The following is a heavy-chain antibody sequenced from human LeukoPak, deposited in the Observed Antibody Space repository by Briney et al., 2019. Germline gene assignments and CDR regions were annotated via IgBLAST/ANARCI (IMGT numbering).Heavy chain of an antibody. J-gene: IGHJ6*03. CDR2: MHHDGNNK. D-gene: IGHD1-26*01. Sequence: GGSLRLFCAASGFSFISYGMHWVRQAPGKGLEWVAFMHHDGNNKYYADSVKGRFTISRDNSKNTLYLQMNSLRAEDTAVYYCAKVSGADYYYYYMDGWGKGTTVTVSS. V-gene: IGHV3-30*02. CDR3: AKVSGADYYYYYMDG. CDR1: GFSFISYG.